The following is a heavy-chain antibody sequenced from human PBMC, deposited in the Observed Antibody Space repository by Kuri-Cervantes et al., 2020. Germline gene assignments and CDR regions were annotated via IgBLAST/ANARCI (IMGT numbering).Heavy chain of an antibody. D-gene: IGHD6-13*01. Sequence: SETLSLTCTVSGGSISSYYWSWIRQPPGKGLEWIGYIYYSGSTNYNPSLKSRVTISVDTSKNQFSLKLSSVTAADTAVHYCARGLSIAAAGILDYWGQGTLVTVSS. V-gene: IGHV4-59*12. CDR2: IYYSGST. J-gene: IGHJ4*02. CDR3: ARGLSIAAAGILDY. CDR1: GGSISSYY.